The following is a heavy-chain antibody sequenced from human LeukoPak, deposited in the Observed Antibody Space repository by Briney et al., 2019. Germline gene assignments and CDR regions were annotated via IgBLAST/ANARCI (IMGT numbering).Heavy chain of an antibody. CDR1: GYTFTSNY. D-gene: IGHD3-10*01. V-gene: IGHV1-46*01. CDR3: ARTPPRDYGSGSYSFDY. Sequence: ASVKVSCKAFGYTFTSNYMHWVRQAPGQGPEWMGVISPSGGSTTYAQKFQGRVTLTTDTSTSTAYMELRSLRSDDTAVYYCARTPPRDYGSGSYSFDYWGQGTLVTVSS. J-gene: IGHJ4*02. CDR2: ISPSGGST.